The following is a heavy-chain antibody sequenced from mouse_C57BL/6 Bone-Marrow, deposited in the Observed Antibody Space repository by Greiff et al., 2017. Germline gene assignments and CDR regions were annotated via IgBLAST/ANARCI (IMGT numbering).Heavy chain of an antibody. CDR1: GYTFTDYY. J-gene: IGHJ2*01. D-gene: IGHD4-1*01. CDR2: IYPGSGNT. V-gene: IGHV1-76*01. CDR3: ARSEANWDYFDY. Sequence: VQLQQSGAELVRPGASVKLSCKASGYTFTDYYINWVKQRPGQGLEWIARIYPGSGNTYYNEKFKGKATLTAEKSSSTAYMQLSSLTSEDSAVYFCARSEANWDYFDYWGQGTTLTVSS.